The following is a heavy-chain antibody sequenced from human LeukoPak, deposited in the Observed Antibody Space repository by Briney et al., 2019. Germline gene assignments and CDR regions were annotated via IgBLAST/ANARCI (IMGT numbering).Heavy chain of an antibody. CDR3: AKEGPKSIAATGYYMDV. Sequence: GGSLRLSCAASGFTLSSYAMSWVRQAPGKGLEWVSAISDSGNTYHADSVKGRFTISRDSSKNTLFLQMNRLRPEDAAVYYCAKEGPKSIAATGYYMDVWGKGTTVTISS. V-gene: IGHV3-23*01. CDR1: GFTLSSYA. J-gene: IGHJ6*03. CDR2: ISDSGNT. D-gene: IGHD6-25*01.